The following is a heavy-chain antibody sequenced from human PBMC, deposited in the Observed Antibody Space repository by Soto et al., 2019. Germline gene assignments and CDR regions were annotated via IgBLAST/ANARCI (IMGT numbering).Heavy chain of an antibody. CDR1: GYTFTNYW. V-gene: IGHV5-51*01. J-gene: IGHJ6*02. CDR3: AASIFYYGMDV. CDR2: IDPGDSDT. Sequence: PGESLKISCKGSGYTFTNYWIGWVRQMPGKGLEWMGIIDPGDSDTKYNPSFQGQVTISADKSITTTYLRWTSLKASDTAIYYCAASIFYYGMDVWGQGTTVTVSS.